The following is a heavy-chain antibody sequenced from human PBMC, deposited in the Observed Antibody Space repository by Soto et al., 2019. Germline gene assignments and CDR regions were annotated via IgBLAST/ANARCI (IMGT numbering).Heavy chain of an antibody. CDR3: ANDQLYIRGVIHNWFAP. CDR2: ISSSSSTI. D-gene: IGHD3-10*02. CDR1: GFTFSTYS. J-gene: IGHJ5*02. V-gene: IGHV3-48*01. Sequence: PGGSLRLACAASGFTFSTYSMNWVRQAPGRGMEWVSYISSSSSTIFYTDSVKGRFTVSRDNAKNSLYLQMNSLRAEDTAVYYCANDQLYIRGVIHNWFAPWGQGTLVTVYS.